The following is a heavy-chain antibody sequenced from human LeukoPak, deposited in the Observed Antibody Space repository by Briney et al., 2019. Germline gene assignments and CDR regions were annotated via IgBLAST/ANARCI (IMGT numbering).Heavy chain of an antibody. CDR2: IYSGGST. CDR1: GFTVSSNY. D-gene: IGHD2-21*01. CDR3: ARGIQGYYFDY. V-gene: IGHV3-53*01. J-gene: IGHJ4*02. Sequence: GGSLRLSCAASGFTVSSNYMSWVRQAPGKGLEWASVIYSGGSTYYADSVKGRFTISRDNSKNTLYLQMNSLRAEDTAVYYCARGIQGYYFDYWGQGTLVTVSS.